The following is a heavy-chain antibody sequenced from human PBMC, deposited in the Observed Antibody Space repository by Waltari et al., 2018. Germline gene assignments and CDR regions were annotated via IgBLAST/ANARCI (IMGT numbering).Heavy chain of an antibody. CDR2: IYHSGST. Sequence: VQLVESGGGLVKPGGSLRLSCAASGFTFSSYSMNWIRQPPGKGLEWIGSIYHSGSTYYNPSLKSRVTISVDTSKNQFSLKLSSVTAADTAVYYCARITSIAARIFDYWGQGTLVTVSS. D-gene: IGHD6-6*01. V-gene: IGHV4-38-2*01. CDR1: GFTFSSYS. CDR3: ARITSIAARIFDY. J-gene: IGHJ4*02.